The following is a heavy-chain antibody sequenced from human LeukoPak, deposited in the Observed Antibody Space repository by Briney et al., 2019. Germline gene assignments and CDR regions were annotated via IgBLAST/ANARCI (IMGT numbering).Heavy chain of an antibody. CDR2: IYPGDSDT. CDR3: ARRGWGGYDTNWFDP. CDR1: GYSFTSYW. Sequence: GESLKISCKGSGYSFTSYWIGWVRQVPGKGLEWMGIIYPGDSDTRYSPSFQGQVTISADKSISTAYLQWGSLKASDTAMYYCARRGWGGYDTNWFDPWGQGTLVTVSS. J-gene: IGHJ5*02. V-gene: IGHV5-51*01. D-gene: IGHD5-12*01.